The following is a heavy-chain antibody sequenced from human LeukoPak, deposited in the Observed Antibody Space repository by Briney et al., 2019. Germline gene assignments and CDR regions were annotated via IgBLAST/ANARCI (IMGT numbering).Heavy chain of an antibody. CDR3: AKVLHSSSLGDY. CDR2: ISGSGGST. CDR1: GFTFSSYA. J-gene: IGHJ4*02. D-gene: IGHD6-13*01. Sequence: GSLRLSCAASGFTFSSYAMSWVRQAPGKGLEWVSAISGSGGSTYYADSVKGRFTISRDNPKNTLYLQMNSLRAEDTAVYYCAKVLHSSSLGDYWGQGTLVTDSS. V-gene: IGHV3-23*01.